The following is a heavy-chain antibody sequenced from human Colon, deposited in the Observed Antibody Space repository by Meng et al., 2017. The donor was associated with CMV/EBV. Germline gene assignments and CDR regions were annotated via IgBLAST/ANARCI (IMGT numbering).Heavy chain of an antibody. J-gene: IGHJ4*02. CDR1: GFAFSSYS. D-gene: IGHD2-15*01. V-gene: IGHV3-30-3*01. CDR2: ISTDGTNK. Sequence: GESLKISCVASGFAFSSYSMHWVRQAPGKGLEWVALISTDGTNKYYPDSAKGQFTISRDNSKNTLYLQMNSLRTDDTAMYYCAREMGHKKRIFDYWGQGTLVTVSS. CDR3: AREMGHKKRIFDY.